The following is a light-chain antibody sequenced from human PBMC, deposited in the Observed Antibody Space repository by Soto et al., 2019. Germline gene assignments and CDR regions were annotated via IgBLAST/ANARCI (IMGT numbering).Light chain of an antibody. CDR2: AVS. V-gene: IGKV3-20*01. Sequence: EFVLTHSPGTVSSAPGEGATLSCRASQSVSSSYLAWYQQKPGQAPRLLIYAVSSRAPGIPDRFSGSGSGTDFHLTIRRLEPEDFAVYYCQDYGNSPPYTVGHGTKVDIK. J-gene: IGKJ2*01. CDR1: QSVSSSY. CDR3: QDYGNSPPYT.